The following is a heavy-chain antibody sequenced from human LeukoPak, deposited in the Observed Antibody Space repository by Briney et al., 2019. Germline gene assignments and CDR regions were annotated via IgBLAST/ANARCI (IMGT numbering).Heavy chain of an antibody. V-gene: IGHV1-8*02. CDR3: ATAGDAFDI. J-gene: IGHJ3*02. Sequence: ASVKVSCKASGGTFSSYAINWVRQATGQGLEWMGRMNPNSGDTDYAQNFQGRVTMTEDTSTDTAYMELSSLRSEDTAVYYCATAGDAFDIWGQGTMVTVSS. CDR2: MNPNSGDT. CDR1: GGTFSSYA.